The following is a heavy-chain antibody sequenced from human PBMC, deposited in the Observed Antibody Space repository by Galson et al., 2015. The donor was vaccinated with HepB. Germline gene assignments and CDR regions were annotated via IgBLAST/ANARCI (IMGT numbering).Heavy chain of an antibody. Sequence: SVKVSCKASGYIFTSYGISWVRQAPGQGLEWVGWINPYNGGINYAQKFQARVTMTTDTSTSTAYMELRSLTSDDTAVYFCARAAGDSLTYAMDVWGQGTTVTVSS. CDR2: INPYNGGI. V-gene: IGHV1-18*04. CDR1: GYIFTSYG. CDR3: ARAAGDSLTYAMDV. D-gene: IGHD3-9*01. J-gene: IGHJ6*02.